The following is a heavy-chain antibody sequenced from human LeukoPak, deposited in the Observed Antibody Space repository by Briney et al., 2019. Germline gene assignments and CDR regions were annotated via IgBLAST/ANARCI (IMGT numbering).Heavy chain of an antibody. CDR3: AGWGVDYGGKFDYLDY. D-gene: IGHD4-23*01. Sequence: PSQTLSLTCTVSGGSISSGSYYWSWIRQPAGKGLEWIGRIYTSGSTNYNPSLKSRVTISVDTSTNQFSLKLNSVTAADTAVYYCAGWGVDYGGKFDYLDYWGQGMLVTVSS. CDR1: GGSISSGSYY. J-gene: IGHJ4*02. V-gene: IGHV4-61*02. CDR2: IYTSGST.